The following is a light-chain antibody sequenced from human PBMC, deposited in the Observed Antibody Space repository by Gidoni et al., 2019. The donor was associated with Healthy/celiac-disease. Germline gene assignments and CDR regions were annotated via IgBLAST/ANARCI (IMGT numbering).Light chain of an antibody. CDR2: EVS. V-gene: IGLV2-14*01. CDR3: SSYTSSSTPV. J-gene: IGLJ3*02. CDR1: SSDAGGYNY. Sequence: HSALPQPASVSASPGQSITISCTGTSSDAGGYNYVSWYQQHPGKAPKLMIYEVSNRPSGVSKRFSGSKSGNTASLTISGLQAEDEADYYCSSYTSSSTPVFGGGTKLTVL.